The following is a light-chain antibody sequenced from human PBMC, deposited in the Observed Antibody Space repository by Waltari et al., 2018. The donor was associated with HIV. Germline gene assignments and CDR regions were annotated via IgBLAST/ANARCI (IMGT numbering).Light chain of an antibody. J-gene: IGKJ4*01. CDR2: GAS. CDR1: QTVTSD. V-gene: IGKV3D-15*01. CDR3: QQYADWPFT. Sequence: EIVLTQSPATLSVSPGEGATLSCRASQTVTSDIAWYQQKPGQAPRLLFYGASTRATGIPIRFSGSGSGTDFTLTISSLQSEDLAVYYCQQYADWPFTFGGGTKVEI.